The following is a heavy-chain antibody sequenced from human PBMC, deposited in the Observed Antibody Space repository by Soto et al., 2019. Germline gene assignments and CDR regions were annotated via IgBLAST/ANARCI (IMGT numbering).Heavy chain of an antibody. CDR1: GGTFSSYT. CDR3: AREAKTRNYYYYMDV. J-gene: IGHJ6*03. CDR2: IIPILGIA. V-gene: IGHV1-69*08. Sequence: QVQLVQSGAEVKKPGSSVKVSCKASGGTFSSYTISWVRQAPGQGLEWMGRIIPILGIANYAQKFQGRVTITADKSTSKAYMALSSLRSDDTAVYYCAREAKTRNYYYYMDVWGKGTTVTVSS.